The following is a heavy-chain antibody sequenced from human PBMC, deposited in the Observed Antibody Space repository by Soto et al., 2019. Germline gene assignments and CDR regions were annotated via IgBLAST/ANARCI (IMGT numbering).Heavy chain of an antibody. J-gene: IGHJ5*02. CDR3: ARDVNGGFCGA. D-gene: IGHD2-21*01. V-gene: IGHV3-21*01. CDR2: ISSRNNDM. Sequence: EVQLVESGGGLVKPGGSLRLSCAASGFTFSSYSMNWARQAPGKGLEWVSTISSRNNDMYYVDSVKGRFTISRDNARNSVYLQMNSLRADDTAVYYCARDVNGGFCGAWGQGTVVTVSS. CDR1: GFTFSSYS.